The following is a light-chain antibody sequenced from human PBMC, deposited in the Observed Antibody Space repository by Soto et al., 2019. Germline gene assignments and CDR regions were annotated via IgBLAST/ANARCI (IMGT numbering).Light chain of an antibody. J-gene: IGKJ3*01. V-gene: IGKV1-33*01. CDR3: QHYDHLPPFT. Sequence: DIQMTQSPSSLSASVGDRVTITCQASQDIRKYLSWYQQKPGRAPKLLIYGASNLETGAQSRFSGSGYGTDFTFTISSMQPEDIATYYCQHYDHLPPFTFGPGTKVAIK. CDR2: GAS. CDR1: QDIRKY.